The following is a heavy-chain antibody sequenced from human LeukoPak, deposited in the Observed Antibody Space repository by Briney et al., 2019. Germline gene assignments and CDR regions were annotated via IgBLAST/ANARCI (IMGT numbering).Heavy chain of an antibody. D-gene: IGHD2-8*02. CDR3: SKTSGWCD. Sequence: GGSLRLSCAASGFTFSNAWMTWVRQAPGKGLEWVGRIKSKTDGGTTDYAAPVKGRFTISRDDSKNTVYLQMNSLKNEDTAVYDCSKTSGWCDWGQGTLVTVSS. CDR1: GFTFSNAW. CDR2: IKSKTDGGTT. J-gene: IGHJ1*01. V-gene: IGHV3-15*01.